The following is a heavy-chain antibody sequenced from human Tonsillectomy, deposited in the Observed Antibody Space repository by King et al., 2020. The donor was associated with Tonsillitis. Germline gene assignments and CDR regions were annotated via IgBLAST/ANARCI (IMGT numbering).Heavy chain of an antibody. J-gene: IGHJ4*02. D-gene: IGHD5-18*01. V-gene: IGHV3-21*01. CDR3: ARDKGAMGIFDY. CDR2: ISSSSSYI. CDR1: GFTFSRYS. Sequence: VQLVESGGGLVKPGGSLRLSCAASGFTFSRYSMNWVRQAPGKGLEWVSSISSSSSYIYYADSVKGRFTISRDDAKNSLYLQMNSLGAEDTAVYYCARDKGAMGIFDYWGQGTLVTISS.